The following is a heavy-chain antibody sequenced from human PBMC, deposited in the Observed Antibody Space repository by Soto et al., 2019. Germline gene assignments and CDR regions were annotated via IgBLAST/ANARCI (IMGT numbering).Heavy chain of an antibody. CDR3: ARGGPPRYYYDSSGYWDLDAFDI. CDR2: VNPNSGGT. CDR1: GYTFTGYY. Sequence: ASVKVSCKASGYTFTGYYMHWVRQAPGQGLEWMGWVNPNSGGTNYAQKFQGRVTMTRDTSISTAYMELSRLRSDDTAVYYCARGGPPRYYYDSSGYWDLDAFDIWGQGTMVTVSS. J-gene: IGHJ3*02. V-gene: IGHV1-2*02. D-gene: IGHD3-22*01.